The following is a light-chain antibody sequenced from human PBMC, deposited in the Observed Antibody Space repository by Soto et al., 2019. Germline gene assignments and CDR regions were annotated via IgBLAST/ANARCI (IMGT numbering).Light chain of an antibody. V-gene: IGLV1-47*01. J-gene: IGLJ1*01. Sequence: QSVLTQPRSASGTPGEGVTISCSRSTSNIGSNYVYWYQQLPGTAPKLLIYRNNQRPSGVPDRFSGSKSGTSASLAISGPGSADEADYFCEPSDAGRKGGYVFGNGTKLTV. CDR1: TSNIGSNY. CDR3: EPSDAGRKGGYV. CDR2: RNN.